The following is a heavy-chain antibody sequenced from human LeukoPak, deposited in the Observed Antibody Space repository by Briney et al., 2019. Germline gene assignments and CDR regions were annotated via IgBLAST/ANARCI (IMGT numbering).Heavy chain of an antibody. J-gene: IGHJ4*02. V-gene: IGHV4-59*01. D-gene: IGHD3-22*01. CDR1: GGSISSYY. Sequence: SETLSLTCTVSGGSISSYYWSWIRQPPGKGQEWIGYIYYSGSTNYNPSLKSRVTTSVDTPKNQFSLKLSSVTAADTAVYYCARDTYYYDSSGYWADYWGQGTLVTVSS. CDR2: IYYSGST. CDR3: ARDTYYYDSSGYWADY.